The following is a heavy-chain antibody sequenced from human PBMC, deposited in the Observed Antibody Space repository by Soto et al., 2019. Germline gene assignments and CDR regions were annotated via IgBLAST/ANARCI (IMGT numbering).Heavy chain of an antibody. V-gene: IGHV3-23*01. CDR2: ISGSGRTI. CDR3: AKVGPSYYYGMDV. D-gene: IGHD1-26*01. CDR1: GLDFSSEV. J-gene: IGHJ6*02. Sequence: GGSLRLSCAASGLDFSSEVMRWVRQAPGKGLEWVSSISGSGRTIYHADSMRGRFAISRDNSKNSLYLQLNNLRVDDTAVYYCAKVGPSYYYGMDVWGQGTTVTVSS.